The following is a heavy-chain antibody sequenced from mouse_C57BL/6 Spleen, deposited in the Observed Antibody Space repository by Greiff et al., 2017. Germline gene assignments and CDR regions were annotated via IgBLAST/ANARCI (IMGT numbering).Heavy chain of an antibody. J-gene: IGHJ3*01. CDR1: GYTFTSYW. CDR3: ARAGVITTVVAAWFAY. Sequence: VQLQQPGAELVKPGASVKLSCKASGYTFTSYWMHWVKQRPGQGLEWIGMIHPNSGSTNYNEKFKSKATLTVDKSSSTAYMQLSSLTSEDSAVYYGARAGVITTVVAAWFAYWGQGTLVTVSA. CDR2: IHPNSGST. V-gene: IGHV1-64*01. D-gene: IGHD1-1*01.